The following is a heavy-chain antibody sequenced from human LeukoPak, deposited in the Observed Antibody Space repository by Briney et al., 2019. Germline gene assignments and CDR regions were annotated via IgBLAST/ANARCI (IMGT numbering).Heavy chain of an antibody. J-gene: IGHJ4*02. D-gene: IGHD3-16*01. Sequence: GGSLRLSCAASGFPFNRYNMNWVRQAPGKGLEWVSVISGSGGSMYYADSVKGRFTISRDNSKNTLNLQMNSLRAEDTAVYYCAKVLYVGRGSRIDYWGQGTLVTVSS. CDR2: ISGSGGSM. V-gene: IGHV3-23*01. CDR3: AKVLYVGRGSRIDY. CDR1: GFPFNRYN.